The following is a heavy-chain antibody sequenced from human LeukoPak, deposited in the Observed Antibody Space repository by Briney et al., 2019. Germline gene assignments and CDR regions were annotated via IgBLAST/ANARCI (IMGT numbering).Heavy chain of an antibody. CDR2: VDPENDET. Sequence: ASVKVSCKASGYTFTDYYIHWVQQAPGKGLEWMGRVDPENDETMYAENFQGRVTITADTSTDTAYMELSSLRSDDTAVYYCARTDGRNDFEGVWGQGTLVTVSS. CDR1: GYTFTDYY. D-gene: IGHD3-3*01. J-gene: IGHJ4*02. V-gene: IGHV1-69-2*01. CDR3: ARTDGRNDFEGV.